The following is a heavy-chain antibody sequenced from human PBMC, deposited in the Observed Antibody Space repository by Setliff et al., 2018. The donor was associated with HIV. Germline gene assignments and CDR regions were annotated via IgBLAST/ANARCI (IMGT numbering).Heavy chain of an antibody. V-gene: IGHV4-59*12. CDR1: GASISSDT. CDR3: ARGHCSGTNCYGVDYYGMDV. CDR2: IYNSEMI. J-gene: IGHJ6*02. Sequence: SETLSLTCIVSGASISSDTWSWIRQPPGKGLQWIGFIYNSEMINYNPSLKSRVSMSVDKSKNQFSLKLTSVTAADTAVYYCARGHCSGTNCYGVDYYGMDVWGQGTTVTVSS. D-gene: IGHD2-2*01.